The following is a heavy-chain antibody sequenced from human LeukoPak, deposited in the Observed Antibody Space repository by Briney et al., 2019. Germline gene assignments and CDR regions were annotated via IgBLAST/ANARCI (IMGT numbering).Heavy chain of an antibody. Sequence: SETLSLTCTVSGGSISSYSWSWIRQPPGKGLEWIGYIYYSGSTNYNPSLKSRVTISVDTSKNQFSLKLSSVTAADTAVYYCARVRGYYDTSGTYRSLAHFDYWGQGTLVTVSP. CDR2: IYYSGST. J-gene: IGHJ4*02. CDR1: GGSISSYS. CDR3: ARVRGYYDTSGTYRSLAHFDY. V-gene: IGHV4-59*01. D-gene: IGHD3-22*01.